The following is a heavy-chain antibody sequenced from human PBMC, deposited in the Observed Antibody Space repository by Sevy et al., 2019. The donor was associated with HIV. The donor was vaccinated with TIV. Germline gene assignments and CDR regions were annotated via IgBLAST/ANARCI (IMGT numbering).Heavy chain of an antibody. J-gene: IGHJ3*02. CDR2: INHSGST. Sequence: SETLSLTCAVYGGSFSGYYWSWIRQPPGKGLEWIGEINHSGSTNYNPSPKSRVTISVDTSKNQFSLKLSSVTAADTAVYYCARHCGGTSCSHAFDIWGQGTMVTVSS. CDR1: GGSFSGYY. V-gene: IGHV4-34*01. CDR3: ARHCGGTSCSHAFDI. D-gene: IGHD2-2*01.